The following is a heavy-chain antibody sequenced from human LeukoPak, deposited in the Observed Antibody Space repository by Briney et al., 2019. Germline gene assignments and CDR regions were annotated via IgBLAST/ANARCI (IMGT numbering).Heavy chain of an antibody. CDR2: IRYDGSKQ. D-gene: IGHD1-1*01. Sequence: GGSLRLSCAVSAFTFTSYGMHWVRQAPGKGLEWVAFIRYDGSKQDYIDSVKGRFTVSRDTSKNTLYMQRNKLRAEDTAVYYCAKDLWTKQNAPGYFDYWGQGTLVTVSS. V-gene: IGHV3-30*02. CDR1: AFTFTSYG. CDR3: AKDLWTKQNAPGYFDY. J-gene: IGHJ4*02.